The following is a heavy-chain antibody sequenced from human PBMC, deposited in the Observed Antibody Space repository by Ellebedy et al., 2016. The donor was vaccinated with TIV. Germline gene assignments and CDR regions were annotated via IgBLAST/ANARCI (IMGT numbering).Heavy chain of an antibody. V-gene: IGHV2-70*11. D-gene: IGHD6-19*01. Sequence: SGPTLVKPTQTLTLTCTFSGFSLSTTRVSVSWIRQPPGKALEWLARIDWDDDKYFNTSLRTRLNISKDTSKNQVVLTMTNMDPVDTATYYCARTDGSGWAFDSWGQGTLVTVSS. CDR3: ARTDGSGWAFDS. J-gene: IGHJ4*02. CDR2: IDWDDDK. CDR1: GFSLSTTRVS.